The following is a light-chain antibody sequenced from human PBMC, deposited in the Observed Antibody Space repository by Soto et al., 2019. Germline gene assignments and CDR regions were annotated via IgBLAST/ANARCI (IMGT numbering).Light chain of an antibody. CDR1: QSIGYY. CDR3: QQRRSWQVT. CDR2: DAS. J-gene: IGKJ5*01. Sequence: TQSPSTLSASVGDRVTITCRASQSIGYYLAWYQEKPGQAPRLLIYDASIRATGIPARFSGSGSGTEFTLTISSLEPEDFAVYYCQQRRSWQVTFGQGTRLEIK. V-gene: IGKV3D-11*02.